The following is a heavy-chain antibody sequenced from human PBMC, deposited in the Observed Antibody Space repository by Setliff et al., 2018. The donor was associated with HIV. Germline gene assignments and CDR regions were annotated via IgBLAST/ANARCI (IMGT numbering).Heavy chain of an antibody. Sequence: SETLSLTCSVSGDSIISNYWSWIRQPPGKGLEWIGHIVYSGSTNYNPSLKRRVTISVDTSRNQFSLRLSDVTAADTAVYYCARVWFGESREAHFDSWGQGTLVTVSS. V-gene: IGHV4-59*08. CDR3: ARVWFGESREAHFDS. D-gene: IGHD3-10*01. CDR1: GDSIISNY. CDR2: IVYSGST. J-gene: IGHJ4*02.